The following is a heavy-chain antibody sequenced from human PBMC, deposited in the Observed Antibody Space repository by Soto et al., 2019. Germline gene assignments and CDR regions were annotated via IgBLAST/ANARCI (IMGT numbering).Heavy chain of an antibody. J-gene: IGHJ4*02. V-gene: IGHV3-66*01. Sequence: EVRLVQSGGGLVQPGGSLRLSCAASLFIVSDNYMSWVRQAPGKGLEGVSLIYSGGGTDYAESVKGRFTISRDNSKNTLYLQMNSLKAEDTGIYYCATRMTTAPYWGQGTVVTVSS. D-gene: IGHD4-17*01. CDR1: LFIVSDNY. CDR3: ATRMTTAPY. CDR2: IYSGGGT.